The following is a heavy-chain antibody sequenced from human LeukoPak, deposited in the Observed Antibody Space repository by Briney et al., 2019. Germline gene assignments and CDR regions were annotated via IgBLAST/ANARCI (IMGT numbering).Heavy chain of an antibody. CDR1: GFTFSSYA. Sequence: PGGSLRLSCAASGFTFSSYAMSWVRQAPGKGLEWVSAISGSGGSTYYADSVKGRFTISRDNSKNTLYLQMNSLRAEDTAVYYCAKGLGGSPEPEYFQHWGQGTLVTVSS. D-gene: IGHD3-16*01. J-gene: IGHJ1*01. CDR2: ISGSGGST. CDR3: AKGLGGSPEPEYFQH. V-gene: IGHV3-23*01.